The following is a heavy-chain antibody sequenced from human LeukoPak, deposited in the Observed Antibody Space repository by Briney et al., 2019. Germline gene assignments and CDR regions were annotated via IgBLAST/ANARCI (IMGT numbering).Heavy chain of an antibody. Sequence: ASVKVPCKASGYTFTSYGISWVRQAPGQGLEWMGWISAYNGNTNYAQKLQGRVTMTTDTSTSTAYMELRSLRSDDTAVYYCARGLPYSSGRSDFDYWGQGTLVTVSS. J-gene: IGHJ4*02. D-gene: IGHD6-19*01. V-gene: IGHV1-18*01. CDR2: ISAYNGNT. CDR3: ARGLPYSSGRSDFDY. CDR1: GYTFTSYG.